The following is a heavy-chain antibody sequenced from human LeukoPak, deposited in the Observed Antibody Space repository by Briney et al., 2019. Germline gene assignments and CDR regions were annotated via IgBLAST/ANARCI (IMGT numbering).Heavy chain of an antibody. J-gene: IGHJ3*02. Sequence: SETLSLTCTVSGYSISSGYYWGWIRQPPGKGLEWIGSIYHSGSTYYNPSLKSRVTISVDTSRNQFSLKLSSVTAADTAVYYCAKCRRMVDAFDIWGQGTMVTVSS. CDR1: GYSISSGYY. D-gene: IGHD3-10*01. CDR2: IYHSGST. V-gene: IGHV4-38-2*02. CDR3: AKCRRMVDAFDI.